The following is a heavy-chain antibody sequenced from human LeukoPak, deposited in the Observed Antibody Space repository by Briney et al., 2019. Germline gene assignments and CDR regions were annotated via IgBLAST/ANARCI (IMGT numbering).Heavy chain of an antibody. J-gene: IGHJ4*02. D-gene: IGHD3-10*01. V-gene: IGHV4-34*01. Sequence: KPSETLSLTCAVYGGSFSGYYWSWIRQPPGKGLEWIGEINHSGSTNYNPSLKSRVTISVDTSKNQFSLKLSSVTAADTAVYYCARRRGYYYYGSGSYYPLDYWGQGTLVTVSS. CDR1: GGSFSGYY. CDR2: INHSGST. CDR3: ARRRGYYYYGSGSYYPLDY.